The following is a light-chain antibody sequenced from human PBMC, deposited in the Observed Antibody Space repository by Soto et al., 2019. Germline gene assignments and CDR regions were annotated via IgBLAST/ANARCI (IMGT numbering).Light chain of an antibody. J-gene: IGKJ4*01. Sequence: DIQMTQSPSSLSASLGDRVTSTCRSSQGIGVYLAWFRQKPGNVPELLIYAASTLQSGVPFRFSGSGSRTDFTLTISSPQAEDVAAYYRQKYNSAPLTFRGGPKVEL. CDR3: QKYNSAPLT. CDR2: AAS. V-gene: IGKV1-27*01. CDR1: QGIGVY.